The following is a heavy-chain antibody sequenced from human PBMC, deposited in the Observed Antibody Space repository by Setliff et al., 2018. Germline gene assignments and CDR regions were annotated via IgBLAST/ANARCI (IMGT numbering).Heavy chain of an antibody. CDR1: GGSISSYY. CDR2: IYIGGSA. J-gene: IGHJ3*02. V-gene: IGHV4-59*12. D-gene: IGHD1-26*01. Sequence: SETLSLTCTVSGGSISSYYWSWIRQPPGKGLEWIGYIYIGGSANYNPSLKSRVTMSIDTSKNQFSLKLNSVTAADTAVYYCARKGISALSGAFDMWGQGTMVTVSS. CDR3: ARKGISALSGAFDM.